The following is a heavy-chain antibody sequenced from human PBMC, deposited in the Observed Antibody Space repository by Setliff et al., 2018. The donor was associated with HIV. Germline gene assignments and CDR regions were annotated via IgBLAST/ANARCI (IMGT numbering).Heavy chain of an antibody. CDR3: ARDGIGGWLRPMPDY. CDR2: ISAYSGST. Sequence: ASVKVSCKTSGYTFINYGVNWVRQAPGQGLEWMGWISAYSGSTVYAQKVKGRVTITADTSTTTIYMELRSLRSADTAVYYCARDGIGGWLRPMPDYWGQGTQVTVS. J-gene: IGHJ4*02. CDR1: GYTFINYG. V-gene: IGHV1-18*01. D-gene: IGHD5-12*01.